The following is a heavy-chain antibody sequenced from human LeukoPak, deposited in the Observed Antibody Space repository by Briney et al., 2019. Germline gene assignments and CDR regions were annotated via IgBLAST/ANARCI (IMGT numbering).Heavy chain of an antibody. J-gene: IGHJ3*02. CDR3: ARGYCSGGSCYSGDAFDI. CDR2: INPNSGGT. D-gene: IGHD2-15*01. Sequence: GASVKVSCKASGYTFTGYYMHWVRQAPGQGLEWMGWINPNSGGTNYAQKFQGWVTMTRDTSISTAYMELSRLRSDDTAVYYCARGYCSGGSCYSGDAFDIWGQGTMVTVSS. V-gene: IGHV1-2*04. CDR1: GYTFTGYY.